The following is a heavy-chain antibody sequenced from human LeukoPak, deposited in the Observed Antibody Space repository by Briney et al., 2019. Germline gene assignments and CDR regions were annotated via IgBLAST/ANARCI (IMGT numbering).Heavy chain of an antibody. D-gene: IGHD6-25*01. CDR3: AAAGATPDYFDY. CDR2: ISSSRSYI. CDR1: RFTFSGYT. J-gene: IGHJ4*02. Sequence: GGSLRLPCTASRFTFSGYTMNWVRQAPGKGLEWGSSISSSRSYIYYADSVRGRFTISRDNAKNSVYLQMNSLRTEDTAVYYCAAAGATPDYFDYWGQGTLVTVSS. V-gene: IGHV3-21*04.